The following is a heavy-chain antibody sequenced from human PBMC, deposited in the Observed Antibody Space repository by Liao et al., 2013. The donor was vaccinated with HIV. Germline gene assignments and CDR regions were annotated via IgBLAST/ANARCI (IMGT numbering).Heavy chain of an antibody. J-gene: IGHJ3*02. CDR1: GGSISSYY. CDR2: IYTSGST. V-gene: IGHV4-4*07. Sequence: QVQLQESGPGLVKPSETLSLTCTVSGGSISSYYWSWIRQPAGKGLEWIGRIYTSGSTNYNPSLKSRVTISVDTSKNQFSLKLSSVTAADTAVYYCARVKSHYDFWSGYSIHDAFDIWGQGTMVTVSS. CDR3: ARVKSHYDFWSGYSIHDAFDI. D-gene: IGHD3-3*01.